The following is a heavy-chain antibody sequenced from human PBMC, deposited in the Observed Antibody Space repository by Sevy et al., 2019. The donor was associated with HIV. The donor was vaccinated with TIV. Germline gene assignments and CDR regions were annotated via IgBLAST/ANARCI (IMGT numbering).Heavy chain of an antibody. J-gene: IGHJ4*02. CDR1: GFTFSSYS. Sequence: GGSLRLSCAASGFTFSSYSMNWVRRAPGKGLEWVSYISSSSSTIDYADSVKGRFTISRDNAKNSLYLQMNSLRDEDTAVYYCARDKRDYYGSGSLPYYFDYWGQGTLVTVSS. CDR3: ARDKRDYYGSGSLPYYFDY. V-gene: IGHV3-48*02. D-gene: IGHD3-10*01. CDR2: ISSSSSTI.